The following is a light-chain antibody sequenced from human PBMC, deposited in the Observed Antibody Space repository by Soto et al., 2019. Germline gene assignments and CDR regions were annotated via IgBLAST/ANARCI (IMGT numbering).Light chain of an antibody. CDR2: DVS. CDR1: SSDVGGYNY. CDR3: SSYTSSSTL. V-gene: IGLV2-14*01. Sequence: QSALTQPASVSGSPGQSITISCTGTSSDVGGYNYVSWYQQHPGKAPKLMIYDVSNRPSGVSNRFSGSKSGNTASLTISGLQAEDEADYYGSSYTSSSTLLGTGTKLTVL. J-gene: IGLJ1*01.